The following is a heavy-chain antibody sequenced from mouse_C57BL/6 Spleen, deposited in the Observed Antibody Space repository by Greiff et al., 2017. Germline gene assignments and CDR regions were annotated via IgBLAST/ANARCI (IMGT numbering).Heavy chain of an antibody. Sequence: QVQLQQPGAELVMPGASVKLSCKASGYTFTSYWMHWVKQRPGQGLEWIGEIDPSDSYTNYNQQFKGKSTLTVDKSSSTAYMQLSSLTSEDSAVYYWATFAYWGQGTLVTVSA. CDR3: ATFAY. CDR1: GYTFTSYW. V-gene: IGHV1-69*01. CDR2: IDPSDSYT. J-gene: IGHJ3*01.